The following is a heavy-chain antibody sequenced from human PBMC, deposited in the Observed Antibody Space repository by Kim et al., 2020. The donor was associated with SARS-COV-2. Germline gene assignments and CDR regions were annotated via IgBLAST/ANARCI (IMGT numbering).Heavy chain of an antibody. D-gene: IGHD3-10*01. Sequence: GGSLRLSCAASGFTFSSYGIHWVRQAPGKGLEWVAVIWYDGSNKYYADSVKGRFTISRDNSKNTLYLQMKSLRAEDTAVYYCARGELWFGEQGFDYWGQGTLVTVSS. CDR3: ARGELWFGEQGFDY. V-gene: IGHV3-33*01. CDR2: IWYDGSNK. CDR1: GFTFSSYG. J-gene: IGHJ4*02.